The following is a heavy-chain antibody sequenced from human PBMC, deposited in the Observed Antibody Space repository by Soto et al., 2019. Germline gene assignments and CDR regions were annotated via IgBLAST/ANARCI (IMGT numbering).Heavy chain of an antibody. CDR2: IIPIFGTA. CDR3: ARADSNPGDNWFDP. J-gene: IGHJ5*02. V-gene: IGHV1-69*12. D-gene: IGHD4-4*01. CDR1: GGTFSSYA. Sequence: QVQLVQSGAEVKKPGSSVKVSCKASGGTFSSYAISWVRQAPGQGLEWMGGIIPIFGTANYAQKFQGRVTLNACECXSTAYMELSSLRSEDTAVYYWARADSNPGDNWFDPWGKGTLVTVSS.